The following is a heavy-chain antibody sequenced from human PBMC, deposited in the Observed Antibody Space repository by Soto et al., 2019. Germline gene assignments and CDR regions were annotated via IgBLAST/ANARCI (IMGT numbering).Heavy chain of an antibody. CDR3: ARTPDP. D-gene: IGHD2-15*01. CDR1: GGSISSGGYY. CDR2: IYYSGST. V-gene: IGHV4-31*03. J-gene: IGHJ5*02. Sequence: QVQLQESGPGLVKPSQTLSLTCTVSGGSISSGGYYWSWIRQHPGKGLEWIGYIYYSGSTYYNPSPXSXXTTSVDTPNNPFPPKLSSVTAADPAVDYCARTPDPWGQGTLVTVSS.